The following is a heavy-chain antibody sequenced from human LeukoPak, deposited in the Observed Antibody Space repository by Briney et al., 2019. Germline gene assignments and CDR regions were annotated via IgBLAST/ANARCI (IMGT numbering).Heavy chain of an antibody. Sequence: GASVKVSCKASGYTFTSYYMHWVRQAPGQGLEWMGIINPSGGSTSYAQKFQGRVTMTRDTSTSTAYMELRSLRSDDTAVYYCARDLEQWLVSGSVYWGQGTLVTVSS. CDR3: ARDLEQWLVSGSVY. J-gene: IGHJ4*02. V-gene: IGHV1-46*01. D-gene: IGHD6-19*01. CDR2: INPSGGST. CDR1: GYTFTSYY.